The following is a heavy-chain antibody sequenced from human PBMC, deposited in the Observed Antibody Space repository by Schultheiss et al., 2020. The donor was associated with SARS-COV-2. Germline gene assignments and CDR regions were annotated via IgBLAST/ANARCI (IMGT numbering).Heavy chain of an antibody. V-gene: IGHV4-59*01. Sequence: SETLSLTCTVSGGSISSYYWSWIRQPPGKGLEWIGYIYYTGSTNYNPSLKSRATISVDTSKNQFSLKLNSVTAADTAVYYCARYSSSSVYFSYWGQGALVTVSS. CDR3: ARYSSSSVYFSY. D-gene: IGHD3-22*01. CDR1: GGSISSYY. CDR2: IYYTGST. J-gene: IGHJ4*02.